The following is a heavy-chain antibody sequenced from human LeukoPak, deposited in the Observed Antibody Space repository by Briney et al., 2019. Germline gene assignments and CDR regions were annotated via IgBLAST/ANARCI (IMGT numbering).Heavy chain of an antibody. D-gene: IGHD5-18*01. CDR3: ARARTAMVYNWFDP. CDR1: GFTFSSYA. J-gene: IGHJ5*02. CDR2: ISSSNNYI. V-gene: IGHV3-21*01. Sequence: GGSLRLSCAASGFTFSSYAMSWVRQAPGKGLEWVSSISSSNNYIYYADSVRGRFTISRDNAKNSVYLQMNSLRAEDTAVYYCARARTAMVYNWFDPWGRGTLVTVSS.